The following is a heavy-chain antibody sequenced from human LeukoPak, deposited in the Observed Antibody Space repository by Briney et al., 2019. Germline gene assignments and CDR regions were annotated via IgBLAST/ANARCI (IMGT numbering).Heavy chain of an antibody. J-gene: IGHJ3*02. CDR2: INHSGST. CDR1: GGSFSGYY. Sequence: SETLSLTCAVYGGSFSGYYWSWIRQPPGKGLEWIGEINHSGSTNYNPSLKSRVTISVDTSKNQFSLKLSSVTAADTAVYYCARGGLGTVTTDDAFDIWGQGTMVTVSS. D-gene: IGHD4-17*01. CDR3: ARGGLGTVTTDDAFDI. V-gene: IGHV4-34*01.